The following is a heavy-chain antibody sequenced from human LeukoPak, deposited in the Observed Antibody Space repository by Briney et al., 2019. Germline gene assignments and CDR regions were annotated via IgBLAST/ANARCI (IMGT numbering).Heavy chain of an antibody. CDR1: GGTFSSYA. J-gene: IGHJ4*02. Sequence: SVKVSCKASGGTFSSYAISWVRQAPGQGLEWMGGIIPIFGTANYAQKFQGRVTITTDESTSTAYMALSSLRSEDTAVYYCARTPSVWGSYRFDYWGQGTLVTVSS. V-gene: IGHV1-69*05. CDR3: ARTPSVWGSYRFDY. D-gene: IGHD3-16*02. CDR2: IIPIFGTA.